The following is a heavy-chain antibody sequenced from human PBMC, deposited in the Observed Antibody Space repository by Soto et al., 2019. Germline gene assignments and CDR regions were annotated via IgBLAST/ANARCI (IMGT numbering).Heavy chain of an antibody. CDR1: GFTFSSYA. CDR3: AKDLTPPRGSAEAGGRVNYYFDY. Sequence: GGSLRLSCAASGFTFSSYAMSWVRQAPGKGLEWVSAISGSGGSTYYADSVKGRFTISRDNSKNTLYLQMNSLRAEDTAVYYCAKDLTPPRGSAEAGGRVNYYFDYWGQGTLVTVSS. D-gene: IGHD3-10*01. CDR2: ISGSGGST. V-gene: IGHV3-23*01. J-gene: IGHJ4*02.